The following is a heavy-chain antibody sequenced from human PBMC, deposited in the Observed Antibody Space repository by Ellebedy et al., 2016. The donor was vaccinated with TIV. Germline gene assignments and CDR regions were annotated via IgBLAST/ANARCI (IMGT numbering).Heavy chain of an antibody. V-gene: IGHV3-7*01. CDR1: GFTFSNYW. J-gene: IGHJ4*02. D-gene: IGHD5-12*01. CDR3: ARVLPGYDYTDS. Sequence: PGGSLRLSCAASGFTFSNYWMSWVRQAPGKGLEWVANIKTAGSEQCYVDSVKGRFTISRDNSKNSLSLQMNSLRADDTAVYYCARVLPGYDYTDSWGQGTQVSVSS. CDR2: IKTAGSEQ.